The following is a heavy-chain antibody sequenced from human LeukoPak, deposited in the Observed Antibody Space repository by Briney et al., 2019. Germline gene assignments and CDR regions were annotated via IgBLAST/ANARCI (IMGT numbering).Heavy chain of an antibody. D-gene: IGHD2-15*01. CDR1: GGSIRSYY. Sequence: SETLSLTCTVSGGSIRSYYWSWIRQPPGKGLEWIGYISYSGSTNHNPSLKSRVTISVDTSKNQFYLKLSSVTAADTAVYYCARGRCSGGSCYIFDYWGQGTLVTVSS. V-gene: IGHV4-59*01. J-gene: IGHJ4*02. CDR3: ARGRCSGGSCYIFDY. CDR2: ISYSGST.